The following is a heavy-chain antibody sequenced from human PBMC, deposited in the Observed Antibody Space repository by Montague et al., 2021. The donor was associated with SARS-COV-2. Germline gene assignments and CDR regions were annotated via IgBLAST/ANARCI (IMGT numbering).Heavy chain of an antibody. J-gene: IGHJ4*02. CDR2: IKQSGST. Sequence: SLTCGVYGGSFGDDHWSWIRQPPGKGLEWIGDIKQSGSTNYNPSLKSRVTISVDTSKNQFSLKLTSVTAADTAVYFCARGHLSVSMIVVVFTSASYYFDYWGQGAQVTVSS. D-gene: IGHD3-22*01. V-gene: IGHV4-34*01. CDR3: ARGHLSVSMIVVVFTSASYYFDY. CDR1: GGSFGDDH.